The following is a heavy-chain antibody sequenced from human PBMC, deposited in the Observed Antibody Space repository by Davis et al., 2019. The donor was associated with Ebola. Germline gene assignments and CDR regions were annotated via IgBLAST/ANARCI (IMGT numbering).Heavy chain of an antibody. CDR1: GYTFTNYG. V-gene: IGHV1-8*02. CDR3: ARLVGEFYFYGMDV. CDR2: MNPNSGNT. D-gene: IGHD3-10*01. J-gene: IGHJ6*04. Sequence: ASVKVSCKASGYTFTNYGINWVRQATGQGLEWMGWMNPNSGNTGYAQKFQGRVTMTRNTSISTAYMELSSLRSEDTAVYYCARLVGEFYFYGMDVWGKGTTVTVSS.